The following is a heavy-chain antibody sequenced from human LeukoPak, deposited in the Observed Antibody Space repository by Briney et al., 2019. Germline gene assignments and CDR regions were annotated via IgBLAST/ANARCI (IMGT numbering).Heavy chain of an antibody. D-gene: IGHD1-7*01. CDR3: ARLLGTVTTYDY. CDR1: GFTFSSHL. CDR2: ITPDGSEK. V-gene: IGHV3-7*01. J-gene: IGHJ4*02. Sequence: GGSLRLSCAASGFTFSSHLMSWVRQAPGKGLEWVARITPDGSEKYYMDSVKGRFTISRDNAKNSLYLQMNSLRAEDTAVYYCARLLGTVTTYDYWGQGTLVTVSS.